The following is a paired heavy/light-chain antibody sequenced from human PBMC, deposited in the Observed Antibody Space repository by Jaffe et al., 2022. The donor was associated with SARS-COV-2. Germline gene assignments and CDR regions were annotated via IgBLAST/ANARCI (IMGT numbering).Light chain of an antibody. CDR2: QAS. Sequence: DIQMTQSPSTLSASVGDRVTITCRASQSISNWMAWYQQKLGKAPKRLIYQASSLQSGVPSRFSGGGSGTEFTLTINSLQPDDFATYYCLQYGTYPYTFGQGTKLEIK. J-gene: IGKJ2*01. V-gene: IGKV1-5*03. CDR1: QSISNW. CDR3: LQYGTYPYT.
Heavy chain of an antibody. D-gene: IGHD6-19*01. Sequence: EVQLLESGGDLIQPGGSLRLSCAASGFTFSSYAMSWVRQAPGTGLEWVSTISGSDGTTYYIDSVKGRFTISRDNSKNTLWLQMNSLRAEDTAIYYCAKHGGIGSGSFDYWGQGTLVTVSS. CDR3: AKHGGIGSGSFDY. CDR1: GFTFSSYA. CDR2: ISGSDGTT. V-gene: IGHV3-23*01. J-gene: IGHJ4*02.